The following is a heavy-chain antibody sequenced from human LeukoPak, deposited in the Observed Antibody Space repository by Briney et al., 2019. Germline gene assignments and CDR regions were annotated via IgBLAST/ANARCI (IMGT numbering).Heavy chain of an antibody. Sequence: SEILSLTCTVSGGSMNDYYWSWIRHSAGKGLEWIGRVYSTVAAKYNPSLESRVTMSVDTSKHQVSLRLNSVTAADTAVYYCGGGSSAWIDYWGQGTLVTVSS. CDR1: GGSMNDYY. CDR3: GGGSSAWIDY. D-gene: IGHD5-12*01. V-gene: IGHV4-4*07. J-gene: IGHJ4*02. CDR2: VYSTVAA.